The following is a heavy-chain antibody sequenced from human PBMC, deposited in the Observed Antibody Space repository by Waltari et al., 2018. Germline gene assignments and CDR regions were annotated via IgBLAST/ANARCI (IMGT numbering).Heavy chain of an antibody. Sequence: EVQLVESGGGLVQPGGSLRLSCAASGFTFGTLAMSWVRQAPGKGLEWVSFIGGYGSSTYYADSVKGRFTISRDNSKNTLSLQMNSLRAEDTAVYYCAKVSSASYAYYFDYWGQGTLVTVSS. CDR1: GFTFGTLA. CDR3: AKVSSASYAYYFDY. J-gene: IGHJ4*02. V-gene: IGHV3-23*04. CDR2: IGGYGSST. D-gene: IGHD1-26*01.